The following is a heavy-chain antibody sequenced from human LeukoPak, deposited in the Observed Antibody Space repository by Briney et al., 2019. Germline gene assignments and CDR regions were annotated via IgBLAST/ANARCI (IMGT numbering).Heavy chain of an antibody. CDR2: ISSSSSYI. Sequence: GGSLRLSCAASGFTFSSYSMNWVRQAPGKGLEWVSSISSSSSYIYYADSLKGRFTISRDNAKNSLYLQMNSLRGDDTAVYYCARADSYGDSDWFDPWGQGTMVTVSS. J-gene: IGHJ5*02. D-gene: IGHD4-17*01. CDR1: GFTFSSYS. V-gene: IGHV3-21*01. CDR3: ARADSYGDSDWFDP.